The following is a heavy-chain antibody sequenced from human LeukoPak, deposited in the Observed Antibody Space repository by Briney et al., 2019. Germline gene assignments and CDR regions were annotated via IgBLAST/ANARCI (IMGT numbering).Heavy chain of an antibody. CDR1: GFTFSTYS. CDR3: ARAPRGSGSYSDY. Sequence: PGGSLRLSCAASGFTFSTYSMIGVRQAPGKGREWVSYISSTSSYIYYADSVKGRFTISRDNAKNSLYLQRNSLRAEDTAVFYCARAPRGSGSYSDYWGQGTLVTVSS. D-gene: IGHD1-26*01. CDR2: ISSTSSYI. V-gene: IGHV3-21*01. J-gene: IGHJ4*02.